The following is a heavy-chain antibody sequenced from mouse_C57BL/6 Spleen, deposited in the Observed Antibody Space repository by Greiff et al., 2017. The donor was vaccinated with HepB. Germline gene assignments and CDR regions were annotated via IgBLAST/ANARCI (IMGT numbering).Heavy chain of an antibody. Sequence: QVQLKESGPGLVQPSQSLSITCTVSGFSLTSYGVHWVRQSPGKGLEWLGVIWSGGSTDYNAAFISRLSISKDNSKSQVFFKMNSLQADDTAIYYCARGYYGSSYKWYFDVWGTGTTVTVSS. V-gene: IGHV2-2*01. J-gene: IGHJ1*03. CDR3: ARGYYGSSYKWYFDV. CDR1: GFSLTSYG. CDR2: IWSGGST. D-gene: IGHD1-1*01.